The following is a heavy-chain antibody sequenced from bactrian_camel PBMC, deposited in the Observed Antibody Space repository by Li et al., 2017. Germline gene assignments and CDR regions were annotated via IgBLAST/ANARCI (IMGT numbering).Heavy chain of an antibody. D-gene: IGHD3*01. CDR1: GYASAIKC. CDR2: RTYSDTT. Sequence: HVQLVESGGGSVQSGGSLRLTCTASGYASAIKCWGWFRQAPGKEREEVGIARTYSDTTSYGDPVKGRFTIVVDNAKGTVYLQMDSPKPEDTGMYYCAAQAGSGYCSVLGGATPDPDEFHFWGQGTQVTVS. CDR3: AAQAGSGYCSVLGGATPDPDEFHF. J-gene: IGHJ4*01. V-gene: IGHV3S53*01.